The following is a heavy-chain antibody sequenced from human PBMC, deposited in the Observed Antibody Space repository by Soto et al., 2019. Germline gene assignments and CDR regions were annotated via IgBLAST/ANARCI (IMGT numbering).Heavy chain of an antibody. CDR3: ARVWIADSVDD. Sequence: SGPTLGNPTETLTLTCPFSGFSLNTPGERVSWIRQPPGKALEWLARIDWDDDTFYSPSLKTRLTISKDTSKNQVVLTMTNMDPTVTAIYYCARVWIADSVDDWGQGALVTRSS. D-gene: IGHD2-21*01. J-gene: IGHJ4*02. CDR2: IDWDDDT. CDR1: GFSLNTPGER. V-gene: IGHV2-70*04.